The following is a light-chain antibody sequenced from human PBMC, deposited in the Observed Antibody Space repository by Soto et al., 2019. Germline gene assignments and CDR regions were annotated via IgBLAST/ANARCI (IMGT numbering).Light chain of an antibody. CDR2: GNS. Sequence: QAVVTQPPSVSGAPGQRVTISCTGSSSNIGAGYDVHWYQQLPGTAPKLLIYGNSNRPSGVPDRFSGSKSGTSASLAITGLQAEDEADYYCQSYDNSLSVYVFGTGTKVTVL. CDR3: QSYDNSLSVYV. V-gene: IGLV1-40*01. J-gene: IGLJ1*01. CDR1: SSNIGAGYD.